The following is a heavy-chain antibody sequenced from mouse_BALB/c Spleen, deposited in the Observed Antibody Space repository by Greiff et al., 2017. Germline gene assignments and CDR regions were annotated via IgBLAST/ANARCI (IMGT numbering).Heavy chain of an antibody. J-gene: IGHJ2*01. Sequence: VQLQQSGAELAKPGASVKMSCKASGYTFTSYWMHWVKQRPGQGLEWIGYINPSTGYTEYNQKFKDKATLTADKSSSTAYMQLSSLTSEDSAVYYCARSIATYFDYWGQGTTLTVSS. CDR1: GYTFTSYW. CDR2: INPSTGYT. V-gene: IGHV1-7*01. CDR3: ARSIATYFDY. D-gene: IGHD1-1*01.